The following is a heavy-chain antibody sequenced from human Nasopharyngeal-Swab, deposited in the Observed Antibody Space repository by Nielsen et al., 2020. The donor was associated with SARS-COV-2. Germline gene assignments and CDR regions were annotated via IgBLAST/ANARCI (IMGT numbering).Heavy chain of an antibody. J-gene: IGHJ3*02. V-gene: IGHV1-24*01. CDR2: FDPEDGET. CDR3: ATVRTGSYGGDAFDI. CDR1: GYTLTELS. Sequence: ASVKVSCKVSGYTLTELSMHWVRQAPGKGLEWMGGFDPEDGETIYAQKFQGRVTMTEDTSTDTAYMELSSLGSEDTAVYYCATVRTGSYGGDAFDIWGQGTMVTVSS. D-gene: IGHD1-26*01.